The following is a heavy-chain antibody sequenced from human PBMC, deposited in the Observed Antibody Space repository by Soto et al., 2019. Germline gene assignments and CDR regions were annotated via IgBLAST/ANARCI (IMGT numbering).Heavy chain of an antibody. CDR2: ISYSGTT. V-gene: IGHV4-30-4*01. D-gene: IGHD4-17*01. CDR1: GGSISSGNYY. J-gene: IGHJ5*02. CDR3: ARETYGDYVGYFDP. Sequence: PSETLSLTCTVSGGSISSGNYYWSWIRQPPGKGLEWIGFISYSGTTHYSASLRSRVSISVDTSKNQFSLDLSSVTAADTAVYYCARETYGDYVGYFDPWGQGTLVT.